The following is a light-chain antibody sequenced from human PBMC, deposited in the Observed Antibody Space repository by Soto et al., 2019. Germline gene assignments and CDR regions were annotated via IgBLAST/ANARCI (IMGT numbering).Light chain of an antibody. CDR1: QDITNY. J-gene: IGKJ4*01. V-gene: IGKV1-33*01. CDR3: QQYDNLPLA. Sequence: DIQMTQSPSSLSASVGDRVTITWQASQDITNYLHWFQQKPGKAPKLLIYDASNLETGVPSRFSGSGSGTDFTFTISSLQPEDIATYYCQQYDNLPLAFGGGTKVDTK. CDR2: DAS.